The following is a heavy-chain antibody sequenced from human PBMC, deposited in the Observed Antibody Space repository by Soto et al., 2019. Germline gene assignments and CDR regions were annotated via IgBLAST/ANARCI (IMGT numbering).Heavy chain of an antibody. J-gene: IGHJ6*03. D-gene: IGHD2-2*01. Sequence: EVQLLESGGGLVQPGGSLRLSCAASGFTFSNYVMSWVRQSPGKGLEWVSGISGSGDSTDYADSVKGRFTIPRDNPKNTLYLQTNGLRAEDAAVYYCAKGLYCSSNSCSAFYYNYMDVWGKGTTVTVSS. V-gene: IGHV3-23*01. CDR1: GFTFSNYV. CDR2: ISGSGDST. CDR3: AKGLYCSSNSCSAFYYNYMDV.